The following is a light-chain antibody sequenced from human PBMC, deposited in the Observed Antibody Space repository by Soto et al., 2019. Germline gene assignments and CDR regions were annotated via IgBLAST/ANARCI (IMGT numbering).Light chain of an antibody. Sequence: EFVLTQSPGTLSLSPGESATLSCRASQSLTNSFIAWYQQRPGQAPRLLIYDTSSRASGIPDRFSGSGSGTDFTLTISRLEPEDFAVYFCYQYDSSTWTFGQGTKVDIK. V-gene: IGKV3-20*01. CDR1: QSLTNSF. CDR3: YQYDSSTWT. J-gene: IGKJ1*01. CDR2: DTS.